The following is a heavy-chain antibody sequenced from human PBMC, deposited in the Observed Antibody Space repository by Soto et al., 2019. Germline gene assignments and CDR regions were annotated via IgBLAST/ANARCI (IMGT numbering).Heavy chain of an antibody. J-gene: IGHJ4*02. CDR3: AREYYDILTGYSHFDY. CDR1: GFTFSDHY. CDR2: TRNKANSYTT. D-gene: IGHD3-9*01. Sequence: PGGSLRLSCAASGFTFSDHYMDWVRQAPGKGLEWVGRTRNKANSYTTEYAASVKGRFTISRDDSKNSLYLQMNSLKTEDTAVYYCAREYYDILTGYSHFDYWGQGTLVTVSS. V-gene: IGHV3-72*01.